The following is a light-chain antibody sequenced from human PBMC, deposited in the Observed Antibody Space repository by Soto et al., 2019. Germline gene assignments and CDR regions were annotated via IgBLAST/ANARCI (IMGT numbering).Light chain of an antibody. V-gene: IGKV3-15*01. Sequence: EIVMTQSPASLSVSPGERVTLSWRASQRVSGNLGWYQQRPGQAPRLLIYGASTRATGIPARFSGSGSGTEFTLTISSRQSEDFAVYYCQQYNNWPPLTFGGGTKVEIK. CDR2: GAS. CDR3: QQYNNWPPLT. J-gene: IGKJ4*01. CDR1: QRVSGN.